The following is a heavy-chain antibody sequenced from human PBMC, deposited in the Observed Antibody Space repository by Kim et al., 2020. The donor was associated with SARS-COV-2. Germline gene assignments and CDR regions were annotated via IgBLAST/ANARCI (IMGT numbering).Heavy chain of an antibody. J-gene: IGHJ6*02. Sequence: GGSLRLSCEASGFTFSSYGMHWVRQAPGKGLEWVAVISYDRSNKYHADSVKGRFTISRDNSKNTLYLQMNSLRTEDTAVYYCAKELSGYGRGGVAYYYGMDVWGQGTTVTVSS. CDR3: AKELSGYGRGGVAYYYGMDV. CDR1: GFTFSSYG. CDR2: ISYDRSNK. V-gene: IGHV3-30*18. D-gene: IGHD3-22*01.